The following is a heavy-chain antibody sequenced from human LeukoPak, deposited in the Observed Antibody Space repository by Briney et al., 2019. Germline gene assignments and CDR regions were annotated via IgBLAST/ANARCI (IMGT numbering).Heavy chain of an antibody. CDR1: GGSFSGYY. J-gene: IGHJ4*02. Sequence: SETLYLTCAVYGGSFSGYYWSWIRQPPGKGLEWIGEINHSGSTNYNPSLKSRVTISVDTSKNQFSLKLSSVTAADTAVYYCARAPQWLQAKFDYWGQGTLVTVSS. V-gene: IGHV4-34*01. CDR3: ARAPQWLQAKFDY. D-gene: IGHD5-12*01. CDR2: INHSGST.